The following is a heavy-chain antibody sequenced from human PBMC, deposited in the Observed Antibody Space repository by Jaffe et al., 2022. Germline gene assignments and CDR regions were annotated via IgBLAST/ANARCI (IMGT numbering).Heavy chain of an antibody. Sequence: EVQLVESGGGLVKPGGSLRLSCAASGFTFSSYSMNWVRQAPGKGLEWVSSISSSSSYIYYADSVKGRFTISRDNAKNSLYLQMNSLRAEDTAVYYCARGPRHPDQAVAGTELDYWGQGTLVTVSS. D-gene: IGHD6-19*01. CDR3: ARGPRHPDQAVAGTELDY. J-gene: IGHJ4*02. CDR2: ISSSSSYI. CDR1: GFTFSSYS. V-gene: IGHV3-21*01.